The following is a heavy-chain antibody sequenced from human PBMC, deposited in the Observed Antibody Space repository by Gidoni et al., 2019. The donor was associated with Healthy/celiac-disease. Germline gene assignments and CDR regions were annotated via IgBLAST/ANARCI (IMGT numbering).Heavy chain of an antibody. V-gene: IGHV3-15*01. J-gene: IGHJ4*02. D-gene: IGHD2-21*02. Sequence: EVQLVESGGGVVKPGGSLRLSCAASGFTLSNAWMRWVLQAPGQGRGWVGRIKSKTDGGTTDYAAPVKGRFTISRDDSKNTLYLQMNSLNTEDTAVYYCTTGGVGCGGDCYQDDYWGQGTLVTVSS. CDR3: TTGGVGCGGDCYQDDY. CDR1: GFTLSNAW. CDR2: IKSKTDGGTT.